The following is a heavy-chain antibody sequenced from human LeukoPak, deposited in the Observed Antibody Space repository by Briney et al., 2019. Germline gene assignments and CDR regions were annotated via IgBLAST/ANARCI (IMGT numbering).Heavy chain of an antibody. D-gene: IGHD4-17*01. CDR3: ARDPYGDESTWEPNWYFDL. CDR1: GFTFSSYA. V-gene: IGHV3-30-3*01. Sequence: PGGSLRLSCAASGFTFSSYAIHWVRQAPGKGLEWVAVISYDGSNKYYVDSVKGRFTISRDNSKNTLYVQMNSLRADDTAVYYCARDPYGDESTWEPNWYFDLWGRGTLVTVSS. CDR2: ISYDGSNK. J-gene: IGHJ2*01.